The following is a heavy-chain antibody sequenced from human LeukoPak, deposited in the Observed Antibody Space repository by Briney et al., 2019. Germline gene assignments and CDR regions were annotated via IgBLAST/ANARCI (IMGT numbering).Heavy chain of an antibody. CDR1: GFTFSSYA. CDR3: AKDGDILTGYPYYFDY. V-gene: IGHV3-23*01. Sequence: GGSLRLSCAASGFTFSSYAMSWVRQAPGKGLEWVSGISGSGGSTYYADSVKGRFTISRDNSKNTLYLQMNSLRAEDTAVYYCAKDGDILTGYPYYFDYWGQGTLGTVSS. D-gene: IGHD3-9*01. J-gene: IGHJ4*02. CDR2: ISGSGGST.